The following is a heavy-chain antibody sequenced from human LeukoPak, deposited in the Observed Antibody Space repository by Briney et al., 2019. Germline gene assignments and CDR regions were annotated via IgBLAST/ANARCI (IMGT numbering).Heavy chain of an antibody. CDR1: GYTFTGYY. Sequence: ASVKVSCKASGYTFTGYYMHWVRQAPGQGLEWMGWINPNSGGTNYAQKFQGRVTMTRDTSISTAYMELSRLRSDDTAVYYCARFNVPLQFDADYYYMDVWGKGTTVTISS. D-gene: IGHD2-2*01. J-gene: IGHJ6*03. V-gene: IGHV1-2*02. CDR3: ARFNVPLQFDADYYYMDV. CDR2: INPNSGGT.